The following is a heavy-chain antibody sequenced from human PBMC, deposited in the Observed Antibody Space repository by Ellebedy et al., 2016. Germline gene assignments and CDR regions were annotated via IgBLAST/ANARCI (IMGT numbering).Heavy chain of an antibody. CDR2: ISAYNGNT. V-gene: IGHV1-18*01. CDR3: ARSATRLGIAVANY. CDR1: GYTFTSYG. J-gene: IGHJ4*02. Sequence: ASVKVSXKASGYTFTSYGISWVRQAPGQGLEWMGWISAYNGNTNYAQKFQGRVTMTRDTSISTAYMELSRLRSDDTAVYYCARSATRLGIAVANYWGQGTLVTVSS. D-gene: IGHD6-19*01.